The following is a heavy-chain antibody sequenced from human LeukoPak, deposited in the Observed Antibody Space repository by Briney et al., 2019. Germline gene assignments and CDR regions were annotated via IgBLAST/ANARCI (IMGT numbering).Heavy chain of an antibody. D-gene: IGHD3-22*01. J-gene: IGHJ4*02. Sequence: PGGALRLSCAASGFTFDDYGMSWVRQAPGKGLEWVAGINWNGGSTGYADSVKGRFTISRDNAKNSLYLQMNSLRAEDTALYYCARASPLDYASSGEPFQDYWGQGPLVTVSS. CDR3: ARASPLDYASSGEPFQDY. V-gene: IGHV3-20*04. CDR2: INWNGGST. CDR1: GFTFDDYG.